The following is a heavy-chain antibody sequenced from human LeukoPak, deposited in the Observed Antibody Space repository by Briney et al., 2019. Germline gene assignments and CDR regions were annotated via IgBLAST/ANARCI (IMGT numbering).Heavy chain of an antibody. CDR2: INHSGST. Sequence: TSETLSLTCTVSGGSISSYYWSWIRQPPGKGLEWIGEINHSGSTNYNPSLKSRVTISVDTSKNQFSLKLSSVTAADTAVYYCARGLVRYYYYYMDVWGKGTTVTVSS. CDR3: ARGLVRYYYYYMDV. D-gene: IGHD2-8*02. CDR1: GGSISSYY. V-gene: IGHV4-34*01. J-gene: IGHJ6*03.